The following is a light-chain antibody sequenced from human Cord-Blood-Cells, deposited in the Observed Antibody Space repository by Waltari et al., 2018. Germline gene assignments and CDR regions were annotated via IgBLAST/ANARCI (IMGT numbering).Light chain of an antibody. Sequence: QSALTQPASVCGSPGQPITISCPATSSDVGRYNLVSWYQQHPAKAPKLMIYAGSKRPSGVSTNFSGSKSATRASVTISGLRAEDEADYFCCSYASSSTAQVVVDGGTKFSGL. CDR2: AGS. V-gene: IGLV2-23*01. CDR1: SSDVGRYNL. CDR3: CSYASSSTAQVV. J-gene: IGLJ2*01.